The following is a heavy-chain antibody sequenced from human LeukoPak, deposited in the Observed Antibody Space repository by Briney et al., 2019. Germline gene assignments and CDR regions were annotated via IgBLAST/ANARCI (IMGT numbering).Heavy chain of an antibody. CDR1: GFTFSNAW. CDR2: IKSKTDGGTT. Sequence: GGSLRLSCAASGFTFSNAWMSWVRQAPGKGLEWVGRIKSKTDGGTTDYAAPVKGRFTISRDDSKNTLYLQMNSLKTEDTAVYYCTTDLEDGLGSYYNAYWGQGTLVTVSS. V-gene: IGHV3-15*01. J-gene: IGHJ4*02. D-gene: IGHD3-10*01. CDR3: TTDLEDGLGSYYNAY.